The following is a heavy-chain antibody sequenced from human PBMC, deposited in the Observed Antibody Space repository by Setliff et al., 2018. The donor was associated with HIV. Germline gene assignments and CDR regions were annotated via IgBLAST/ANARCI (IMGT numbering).Heavy chain of an antibody. CDR1: GAPISHYY. J-gene: IGHJ6*03. Sequence: SETLSLTCTVSGAPISHYYWSWIRQPPGKGLEWIGYIYYSGSTNNNPSLKSRVTISVDTSKNQFSLKLSSVTAADTAVYYCARESYSSAWEVNYYYMDVWGKGTSVTVSS. CDR3: ARESYSSAWEVNYYYMDV. D-gene: IGHD6-19*01. CDR2: IYYSGST. V-gene: IGHV4-59*01.